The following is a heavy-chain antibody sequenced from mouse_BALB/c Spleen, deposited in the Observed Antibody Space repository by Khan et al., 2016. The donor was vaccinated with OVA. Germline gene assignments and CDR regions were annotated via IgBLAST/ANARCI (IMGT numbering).Heavy chain of an antibody. CDR1: GDSITSGY. CDR3: ARSTYRYAFVY. J-gene: IGHJ3*01. Sequence: EVQLQESGPSLVKPSQTLSLTCSVSGDSITSGYWNWIRKFPGHKLEYMGYIIYTGNTYYNPSLKSRISITRHTSKYQYYLLLSSVTDDDTATYYCARSTYRYAFVYWGQGTLVTVSA. CDR2: IIYTGNT. D-gene: IGHD2-14*01. V-gene: IGHV3-8*02.